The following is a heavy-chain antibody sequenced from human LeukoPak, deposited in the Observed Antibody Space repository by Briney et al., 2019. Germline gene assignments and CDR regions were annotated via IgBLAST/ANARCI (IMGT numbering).Heavy chain of an antibody. CDR1: GGSISSGSYY. V-gene: IGHV4-61*02. D-gene: IGHD3-22*01. Sequence: TSQTLSLTCTVSGGSISSGSYYWSWIRQPARKGLEWIGRIYTSGSTNYNPSLKSRVTISVDTSKNQFSLKLSSVTAADTAVYYCARTGVVKYYYDSSGYYYEVWGQGTLVTVSS. J-gene: IGHJ4*02. CDR2: IYTSGST. CDR3: ARTGVVKYYYDSSGYYYEV.